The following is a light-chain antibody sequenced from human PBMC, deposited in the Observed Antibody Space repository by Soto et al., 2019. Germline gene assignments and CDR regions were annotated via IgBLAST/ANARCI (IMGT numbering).Light chain of an antibody. CDR2: FNI. CDR3: AAWDDSLNGYV. CDR1: SSNIGSNT. V-gene: IGLV1-44*01. Sequence: QSVLSQPPSASGTPGQRVTISFSGSSSNIGSNTVNWYQQFPGTAPKLLIYFNIQRPSGVPDRFSGSKSGTSASLAISGLQSEDEADYYCAAWDDSLNGYVFGTGTKVTVL. J-gene: IGLJ1*01.